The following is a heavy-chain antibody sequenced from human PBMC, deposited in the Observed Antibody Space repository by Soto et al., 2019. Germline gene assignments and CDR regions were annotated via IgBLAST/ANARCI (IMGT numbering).Heavy chain of an antibody. J-gene: IGHJ4*02. CDR3: ARFPVY. Sequence: SETLSLTCAVSGGSISSGGYSWSWIRQPPGKGLEWIGYIYHSGSIYYNPSLKSRVTISVDRSKNQFSLKLSSVTAADTAVYYCARFPVYWGQGTLVTVSS. CDR2: IYHSGSI. V-gene: IGHV4-30-2*01. CDR1: GGSISSGGYS.